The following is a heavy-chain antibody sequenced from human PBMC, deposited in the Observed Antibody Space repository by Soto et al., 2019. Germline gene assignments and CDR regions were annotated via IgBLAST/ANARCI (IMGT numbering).Heavy chain of an antibody. CDR2: INPSGDRT. D-gene: IGHD2-2*01. CDR1: GFSFSDYF. J-gene: IGHJ5*02. Sequence: ASVKVSCKASGFSFSDYFMHWVRQAPGQGLEWMGIINPSGDRTDYAQKFQGRVTMTTDTSTSTAYMELRSLRSDDTAVYYCARAVDDCSSTSCSRPGWFDPWGQGTLVTVSS. CDR3: ARAVDDCSSTSCSRPGWFDP. V-gene: IGHV1-46*01.